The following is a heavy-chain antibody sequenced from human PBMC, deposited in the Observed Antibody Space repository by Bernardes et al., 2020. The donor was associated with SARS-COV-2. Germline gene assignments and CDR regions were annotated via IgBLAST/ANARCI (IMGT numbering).Heavy chain of an antibody. CDR3: VRVPQSTPPDI. Sequence: GGSLRLSCAASGFTFNKYSMSWVRQVPGKGLECISYISGGSRTIQYADSVKGRFTISRDNGKNSLYLQMNSLRAEDTAVYYCVRVPQSTPPDIWGQGTTVIVSS. CDR1: GFTFNKYS. V-gene: IGHV3-48*01. CDR2: ISGGSRTI. J-gene: IGHJ3*02.